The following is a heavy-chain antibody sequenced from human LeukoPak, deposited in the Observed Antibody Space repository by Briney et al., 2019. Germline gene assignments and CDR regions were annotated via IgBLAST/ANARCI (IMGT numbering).Heavy chain of an antibody. CDR1: GYTFTSYG. V-gene: IGHV1-18*01. CDR3: ARNDDYVWGTYRNFDY. CDR2: IFAYNGNT. J-gene: IGHJ4*02. D-gene: IGHD3-16*02. Sequence: ASVKVSCKASGYTFTSYGISWVRQAPGQGLEWMGWIFAYNGNTNYAQKLQGRVTMTTGTSTNTAYMELRSLRSDDTAVYYCARNDDYVWGTYRNFDYWGQGTLVTVSS.